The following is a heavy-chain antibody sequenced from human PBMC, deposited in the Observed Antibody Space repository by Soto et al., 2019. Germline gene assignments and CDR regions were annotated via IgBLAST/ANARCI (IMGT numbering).Heavy chain of an antibody. Sequence: QVQLVQSGAEVQKPGSSVKVSCKASGGTFSSYAISWVRQAPGQGLKWMGGIIPISGTANYAQKFQGRVTITADESTSTAYLELSSLRSEDTAVYYCARSQGSSTSLEIYYYYYYGMDVWGQGTTVTLSS. CDR2: IIPISGTA. V-gene: IGHV1-69*01. J-gene: IGHJ6*02. D-gene: IGHD2-2*01. CDR3: ARSQGSSTSLEIYYYYYYGMDV. CDR1: GGTFSSYA.